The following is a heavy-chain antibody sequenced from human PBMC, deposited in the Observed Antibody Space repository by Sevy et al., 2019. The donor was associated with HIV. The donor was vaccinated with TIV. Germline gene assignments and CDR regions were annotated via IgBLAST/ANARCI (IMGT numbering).Heavy chain of an antibody. CDR3: AKGDSTFYGMDV. CDR1: GFTFSTYT. Sequence: GGSLRLSCAASGFTFSTYTMNWVRQAPGKGLEWVSAISGSGGSTYYADSVKGRFTTSRDKSKNTLYLQMNNLRAEDTAVYYCAKGDSTFYGMDVWGQGTTVTV. J-gene: IGHJ6*02. CDR2: ISGSGGST. V-gene: IGHV3-23*01. D-gene: IGHD6-13*01.